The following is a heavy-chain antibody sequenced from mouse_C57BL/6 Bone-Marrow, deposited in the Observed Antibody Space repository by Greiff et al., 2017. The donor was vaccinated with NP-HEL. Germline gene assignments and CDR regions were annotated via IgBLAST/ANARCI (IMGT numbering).Heavy chain of an antibody. Sequence: EVKVVESEGGLVQPGSSMKLSCTASGFTFSDYYMAWVRQVPEKGLEWVANINYDGSSTYYLDSLKSRFIISRDNAKNILYLQMSSLKSEDTATYYCARDRGYDYAYYYAMDYWGQGTSVTVSS. V-gene: IGHV5-16*01. CDR2: INYDGSST. CDR1: GFTFSDYY. D-gene: IGHD2-4*01. CDR3: ARDRGYDYAYYYAMDY. J-gene: IGHJ4*01.